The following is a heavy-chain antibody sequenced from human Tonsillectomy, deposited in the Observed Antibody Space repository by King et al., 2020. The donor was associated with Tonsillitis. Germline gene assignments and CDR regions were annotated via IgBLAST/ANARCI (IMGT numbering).Heavy chain of an antibody. CDR1: GGTFRNYA. V-gene: IGHV1-69*12. Sequence: QLVQSGAEVKKPGSSVKVSCKVSGGTFRNYAITWVRQAPGQGLEWLGGITPIFGKPNYAQKFQGRVTITADESTSTAYMELSSLRSDDTAVYYCVIESMGYCSSTNCYGFDYWGQGTLVTVSS. CDR2: ITPIFGKP. D-gene: IGHD2-2*01. CDR3: VIESMGYCSSTNCYGFDY. J-gene: IGHJ4*02.